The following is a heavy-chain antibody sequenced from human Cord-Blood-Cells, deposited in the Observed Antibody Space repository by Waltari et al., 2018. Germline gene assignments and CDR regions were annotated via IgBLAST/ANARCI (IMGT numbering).Heavy chain of an antibody. J-gene: IGHJ3*02. CDR2: TYYRSKWYN. CDR3: ARGGPDLRERGYAFDI. D-gene: IGHD3-10*01. V-gene: IGHV6-1*01. Sequence: QVQLQQSGPGLVKPSQTLSLTCAISGDSVSSNSAAWNWIRQSPSRGLEWLGRTYYRSKWYNDYAVTVKSRITINPDTSKNQFSLQLNSVTPEDTAVYYCARGGPDLRERGYAFDIWGQGTMVTVSS. CDR1: GDSVSSNSAA.